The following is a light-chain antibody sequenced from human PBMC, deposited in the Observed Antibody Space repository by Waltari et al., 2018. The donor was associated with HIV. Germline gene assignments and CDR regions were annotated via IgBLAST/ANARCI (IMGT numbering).Light chain of an antibody. J-gene: IGKJ4*01. CDR3: QQRSNWPLT. CDR2: GAS. V-gene: IGKV3D-15*01. CDR1: QSVSSK. Sequence: EIVMLQSPATLSVSPGERATLSCRASQSVSSKLAWYQQKPGQAPRLLIYGASTRSTGIPGRFSGSESGTEFILTISSLQSEDCAVYYCQQRSNWPLTFGGGTKVEIK.